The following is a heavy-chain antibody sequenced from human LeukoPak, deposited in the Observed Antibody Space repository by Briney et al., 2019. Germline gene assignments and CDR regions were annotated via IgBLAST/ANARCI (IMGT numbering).Heavy chain of an antibody. CDR3: ARESRLAAAGPNGHNWFDP. Sequence: PGGSLRLSCAASGFTFSSYGMHWVRQAPGKGLEWVAVIWYDGSNKYYADSVKGRFTISKDNSKNTLYLQMNSLRAEDTAVYYCARESRLAAAGPNGHNWFDPWGQGTLVTVSS. V-gene: IGHV3-33*01. D-gene: IGHD6-13*01. CDR1: GFTFSSYG. J-gene: IGHJ5*02. CDR2: IWYDGSNK.